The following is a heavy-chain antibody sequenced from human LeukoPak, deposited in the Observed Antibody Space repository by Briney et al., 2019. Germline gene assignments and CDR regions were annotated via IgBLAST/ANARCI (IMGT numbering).Heavy chain of an antibody. Sequence: GGSLRLSCAASGFTFSSYAMSWVRQAPGKGLEWVSAISGSGGSTYYADSVRGRFTISRDNSKNTLYLQMNSLRAEDTAVYYCAKDPSHDCSSTSCYPFFDYWGQGTLVTVSS. CDR2: ISGSGGST. J-gene: IGHJ4*02. V-gene: IGHV3-23*01. CDR1: GFTFSSYA. D-gene: IGHD2-2*01. CDR3: AKDPSHDCSSTSCYPFFDY.